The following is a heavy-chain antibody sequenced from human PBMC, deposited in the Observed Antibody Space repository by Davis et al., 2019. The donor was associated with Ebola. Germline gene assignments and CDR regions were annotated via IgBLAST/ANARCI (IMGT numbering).Heavy chain of an antibody. CDR2: MSGSGDRT. D-gene: IGHD3-10*02. CDR1: GFNFNTYA. V-gene: IGHV3-23*01. Sequence: GESLKIPCAASGFNFNTYAMSWVRHAPGKRPEWVSGMSGSGDRTNYADSVRGRFTISRDNSKNTVYLQLYRLRVEDTATYYCTTSYVGIVYASDVWGQGSKVVVSS. CDR3: TTSYVGIVYASDV. J-gene: IGHJ3*01.